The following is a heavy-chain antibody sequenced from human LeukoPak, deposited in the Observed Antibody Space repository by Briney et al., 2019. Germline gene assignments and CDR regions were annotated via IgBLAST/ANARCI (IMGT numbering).Heavy chain of an antibody. J-gene: IGHJ4*02. Sequence: SQTLSLTCAISGDSVSSNSAAWTWIRQSPSRGLEWLGRTYYRSKWYNDYAVSVKSRITINPDTSKNQFSLQLNSVTPEDTAVYYCARGLRFLEWLFDYWGQGTLVTVSS. CDR3: ARGLRFLEWLFDY. CDR2: TYYRSKWYN. CDR1: GDSVSSNSAA. D-gene: IGHD3-3*01. V-gene: IGHV6-1*01.